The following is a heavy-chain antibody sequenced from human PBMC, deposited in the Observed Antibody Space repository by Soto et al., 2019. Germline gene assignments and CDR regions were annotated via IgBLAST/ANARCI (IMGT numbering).Heavy chain of an antibody. Sequence: QVQLVQSGAEVKKPGASVKVSCMASGYTFTNYYIHWVRQAPGQGLEWLGVINPSGGSPTYVQKLQGRVPMTRDTSTSTVYMVLSSLRSEDTAFNYCARGGPEMATIGSFDYWGQGTLVTVSS. CDR3: ARGGPEMATIGSFDY. CDR1: GYTFTNYY. D-gene: IGHD3-16*01. J-gene: IGHJ4*02. V-gene: IGHV1-46*01. CDR2: INPSGGSP.